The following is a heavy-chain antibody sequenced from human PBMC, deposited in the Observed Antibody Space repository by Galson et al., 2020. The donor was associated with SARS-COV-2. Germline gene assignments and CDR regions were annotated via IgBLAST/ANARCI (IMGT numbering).Heavy chain of an antibody. CDR2: INQDGSEK. CDR3: ARIAKGAYSSGWSDY. D-gene: IGHD5-18*01. Sequence: GGSLRLSCAASGFTFSNYCMSWVRQAPGKGLEWVANINQDGSEKYFVDSVKGRFTISRDNAKDPLYPQMNSLRAEDTAVYYCARIAKGAYSSGWSDYWGQGSLVTVSS. J-gene: IGHJ4*02. V-gene: IGHV3-7*03. CDR1: GFTFSNYC.